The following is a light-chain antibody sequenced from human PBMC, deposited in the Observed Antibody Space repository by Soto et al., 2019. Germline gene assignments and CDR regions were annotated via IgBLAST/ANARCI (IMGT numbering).Light chain of an antibody. Sequence: QSVLTQPASVSGSPGQSITISCTGTSSDVGNYNLVSWYQQHPGKAPKLMVYEDYNRPSGVSNRFSGSKFGNAASLTISGLQAQDEADYYCCSYAGSSAYYVFGTGTKLTVL. V-gene: IGLV2-23*01. CDR1: SSDVGNYNL. CDR3: CSYAGSSAYYV. J-gene: IGLJ1*01. CDR2: EDY.